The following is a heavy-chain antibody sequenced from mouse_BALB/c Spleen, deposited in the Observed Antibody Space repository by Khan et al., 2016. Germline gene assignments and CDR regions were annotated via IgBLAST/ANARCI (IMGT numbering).Heavy chain of an antibody. CDR3: ASTFWYFDV. J-gene: IGHJ1*01. CDR2: INPDSSKI. CDR1: AFDFSRYW. V-gene: IGHV4-1*02. Sequence: EVKLLESGGGLVQPGGSLKLSCAASAFDFSRYWMSWVRQAPGKGLEWIGEINPDSSKINYTPSLKDKFIISRDNAKNTLYLQMNKVRSEDTALYYCASTFWYFDVWGAGTTVTVSS.